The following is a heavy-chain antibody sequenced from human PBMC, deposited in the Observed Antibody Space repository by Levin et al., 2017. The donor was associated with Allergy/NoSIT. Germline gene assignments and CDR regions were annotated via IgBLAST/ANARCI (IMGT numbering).Heavy chain of an antibody. CDR1: GGSFSGYY. CDR2: INHSGST. J-gene: IGHJ4*02. CDR3: ARSAGRGIFGVVIPTRMFDY. Sequence: SETLSLTCAVYGGSFSGYYWSWIRQPPGKGLEWIGEINHSGSTNYNPSLKSRVTISVDTSKNQFSLKLSSVTAADTAVYYCARSAGRGIFGVVIPTRMFDYWGQGTLVTVSS. V-gene: IGHV4-34*01. D-gene: IGHD3-3*01.